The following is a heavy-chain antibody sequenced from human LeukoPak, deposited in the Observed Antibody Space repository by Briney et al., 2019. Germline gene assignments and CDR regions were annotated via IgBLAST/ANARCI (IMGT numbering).Heavy chain of an antibody. D-gene: IGHD3-22*01. V-gene: IGHV3-30*02. J-gene: IGHJ6*03. CDR3: AKDPYKYSGYTSTTYYMDV. CDR2: IRYDGSNK. Sequence: QPGGSLRLSCAASGFTFSSYGMHWVRQAPGKGLEWVAFIRYDGSNKYYADSVKGRFTISRDNSKNTLYLQMNSLRAEDTAVYYCAKDPYKYSGYTSTTYYMDVWGKGTTVTISS. CDR1: GFTFSSYG.